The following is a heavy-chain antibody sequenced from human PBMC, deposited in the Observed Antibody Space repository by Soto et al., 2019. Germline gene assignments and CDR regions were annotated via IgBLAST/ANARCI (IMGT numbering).Heavy chain of an antibody. D-gene: IGHD3-22*01. CDR3: ARAELTDSSGYWP. CDR1: GGTFSSYA. J-gene: IGHJ5*02. CDR2: IIPIFGTA. Sequence: ASVKVSCKASGGTFSSYATSWVRQAPGQGREWMGGIIPIFGTANYAQKFQGRVTITADKSTSTAYMELSSLRSEDTAVYYCARAELTDSSGYWPWGQGXLVTVYS. V-gene: IGHV1-69*06.